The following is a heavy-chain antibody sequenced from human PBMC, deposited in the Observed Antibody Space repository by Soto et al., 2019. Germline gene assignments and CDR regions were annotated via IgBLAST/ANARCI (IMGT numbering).Heavy chain of an antibody. CDR2: IKQDGSEK. J-gene: IGHJ4*02. V-gene: IGHV3-7*01. D-gene: IGHD1-26*01. CDR1: GFIFGNFW. Sequence: EVQLVESGGGLAQPGGSLRLSCAGSGFIFGNFWMTWVRQAPGKGLEWVANIKQDGSEKYYVDSVKGRFTISRDNVKNSLYLQMNSLRSEDTAVYYCARGTGGATSSGKDQFDYWGQGTLVPVSS. CDR3: ARGTGGATSSGKDQFDY.